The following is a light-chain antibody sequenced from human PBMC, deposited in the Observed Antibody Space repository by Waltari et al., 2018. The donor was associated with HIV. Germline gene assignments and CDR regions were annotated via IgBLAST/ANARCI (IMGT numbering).Light chain of an antibody. CDR1: SNNVGNQG. CDR2: SNN. J-gene: IGLJ2*01. V-gene: IGLV10-54*04. CDR3: SAWDRSLSVVV. Sequence: QAGLTQSPSVSKGLRQTATLTSTGNSNNVGNQGATWLQQHQGHPPKLLSYSNNNRPSGISERFSASRSGNTASLTITGLQPEDEADYFCSAWDRSLSVVVFGGGTTLTVL.